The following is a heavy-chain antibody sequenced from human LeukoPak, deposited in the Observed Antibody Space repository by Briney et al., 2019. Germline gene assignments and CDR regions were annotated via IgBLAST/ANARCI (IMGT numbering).Heavy chain of an antibody. J-gene: IGHJ4*02. CDR1: GYTLRELS. CDR2: SDPEDHET. CDR3: ATAPYDSSGYYYYYFDY. D-gene: IGHD3-22*01. Sequence: ASVTVSLNCSGYTLRELSPDWLRQAPGKGLEWMGGSDPEDHETVYAQKFQGRVTMTEDTSTDTAYMELSSLRSEDTAVYYCATAPYDSSGYYYYYFDYWGQGTLVTVSS. V-gene: IGHV1-24*01.